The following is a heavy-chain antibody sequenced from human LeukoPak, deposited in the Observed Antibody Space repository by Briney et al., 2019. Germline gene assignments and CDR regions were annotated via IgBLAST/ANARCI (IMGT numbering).Heavy chain of an antibody. CDR1: GGSISSYY. J-gene: IGHJ6*02. CDR3: ARVSGNSRGYGMDV. V-gene: IGHV4-59*01. D-gene: IGHD4-23*01. Sequence: SETLSLTCTVSGGSISSYYWSWIRRPPGKGLEWIGYIYYSGSTNYNPSLKSRVTISVDTSKNQFSLKLSSVTAADTAVYYCARVSGNSRGYGMDVWGQGTTVTVSS. CDR2: IYYSGST.